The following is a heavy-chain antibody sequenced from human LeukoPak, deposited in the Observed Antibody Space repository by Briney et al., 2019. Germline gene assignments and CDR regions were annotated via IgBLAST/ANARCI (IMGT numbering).Heavy chain of an antibody. D-gene: IGHD2-21*02. V-gene: IGHV1-46*01. CDR1: GYTFTGYY. CDR3: ARDHALDCGGDCYQRIFDY. J-gene: IGHJ4*02. CDR2: INPSGGST. Sequence: GASVKVSCKASGYTFTGYYMHWVRQAPGQGLEWMGIINPSGGSTSYAQKFQGRVTMTRDTSTSTVYMELSSLRSEDTAVYYCARDHALDCGGDCYQRIFDYWGQGTLVTVSS.